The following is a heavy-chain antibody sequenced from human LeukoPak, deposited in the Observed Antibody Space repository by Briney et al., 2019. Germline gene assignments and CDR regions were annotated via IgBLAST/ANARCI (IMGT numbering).Heavy chain of an antibody. CDR1: GGSISSYY. D-gene: IGHD3-22*01. V-gene: IGHV4-59*01. Sequence: SETLSLTCTVSGGSISSYYWSWLRQPPGKGLEWIGYIYYSGSTNYNPSLKSRVTISVDTSKNQFSLKLSSVTAADTAVYYCARVTGYVIEDYFDYWGQGTLVTVSS. J-gene: IGHJ4*02. CDR2: IYYSGST. CDR3: ARVTGYVIEDYFDY.